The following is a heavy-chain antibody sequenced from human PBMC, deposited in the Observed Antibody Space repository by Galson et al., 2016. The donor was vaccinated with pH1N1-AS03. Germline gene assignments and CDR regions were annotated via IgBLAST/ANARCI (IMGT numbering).Heavy chain of an antibody. D-gene: IGHD4-17*01. CDR3: TKEGYGDFFDY. CDR1: GFTFSSAW. Sequence: SLRLSCAASGFTFSSAWVSWVRQAAGKGLEWVGRVKSKTDGGAAAYSAHVEGRFIISRDDSKNMLYLQMNSLKTEDSAMYYCTKEGYGDFFDYWGQGTLVTGSS. V-gene: IGHV3-15*01. CDR2: VKSKTDGGAA. J-gene: IGHJ4*02.